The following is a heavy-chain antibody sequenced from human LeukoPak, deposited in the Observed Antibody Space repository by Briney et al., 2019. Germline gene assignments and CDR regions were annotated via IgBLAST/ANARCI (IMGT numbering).Heavy chain of an antibody. CDR3: ARGYYYPYYFDY. J-gene: IGHJ4*02. D-gene: IGHD3-10*01. Sequence: ASVKVSCKASGYTFTTYDINWVRQAPGQGLEWMGWISAYNGNTNYAQKFQGRVTMTTDTSTSTAYMELRSLRSDDTAMYYCARGYYYPYYFDYWGQGTLVTVSS. CDR1: GYTFTTYD. CDR2: ISAYNGNT. V-gene: IGHV1-18*01.